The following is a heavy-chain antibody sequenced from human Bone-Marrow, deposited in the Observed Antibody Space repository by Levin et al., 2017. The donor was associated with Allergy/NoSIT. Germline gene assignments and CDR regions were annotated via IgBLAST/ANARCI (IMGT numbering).Heavy chain of an antibody. CDR1: GGSIGSFY. V-gene: IGHV4-59*01. CDR3: AREAGYTSSWYIDY. J-gene: IGHJ4*02. Sequence: SETLSLTCSVSGGSIGSFYWSWIRQPPGKGLEWIGYIYYSGATNYNPSLKSRGTVSVDTSKNLLSLKLSSVTAADTAVYYCAREAGYTSSWYIDYWGQGTLVTVSS. CDR2: IYYSGAT. D-gene: IGHD6-13*01.